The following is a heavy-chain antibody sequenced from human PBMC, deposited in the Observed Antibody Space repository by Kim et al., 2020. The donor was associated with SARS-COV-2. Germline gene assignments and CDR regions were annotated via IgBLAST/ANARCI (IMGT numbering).Heavy chain of an antibody. CDR3: AIGSSFGSGWYYFDF. Sequence: DSVKGRFTIARDNAKNSLYLQMNRLGAEDTALYYCAIGSSFGSGWYYFDFWGQGTLVTVSS. V-gene: IGHV3-9*01. J-gene: IGHJ4*02. D-gene: IGHD6-19*01.